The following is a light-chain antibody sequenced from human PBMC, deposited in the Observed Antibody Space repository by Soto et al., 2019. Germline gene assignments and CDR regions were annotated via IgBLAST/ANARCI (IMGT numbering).Light chain of an antibody. V-gene: IGLV3-21*04. CDR1: NIGSKS. J-gene: IGLJ1*01. Sequence: ELTQPPSVSVAPGKTARITCGGNNIGSKSVHWYQQKPGQAPVLVIYYDSDRPSGIPERFSGSNSGNTATLTISRVEAGDEADYYCQVWDSSSDHHVFGTGTKLTVL. CDR2: YDS. CDR3: QVWDSSSDHHV.